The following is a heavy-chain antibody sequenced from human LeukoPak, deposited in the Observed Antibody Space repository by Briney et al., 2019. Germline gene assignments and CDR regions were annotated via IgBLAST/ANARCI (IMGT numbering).Heavy chain of an antibody. Sequence: PGGSLRLSCAAPGFTFSSYGMSWVRQAPGKGLEWVSAISGSGGSTYYAHSVKGRFTISRDNSKNTLYLQMNSLRAEDTAVHYCAKALYYGSGNDAFDIWGQGTMVTVSS. D-gene: IGHD3-10*01. CDR1: GFTFSSYG. V-gene: IGHV3-23*01. CDR2: ISGSGGST. CDR3: AKALYYGSGNDAFDI. J-gene: IGHJ3*02.